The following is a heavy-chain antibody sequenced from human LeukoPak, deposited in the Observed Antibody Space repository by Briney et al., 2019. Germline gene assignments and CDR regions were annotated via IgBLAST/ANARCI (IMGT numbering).Heavy chain of an antibody. CDR2: IYYSGST. CDR3: AGDSVGRTYYDVWSGPLGQGHGYGRHV. CDR1: GGYISSYY. J-gene: IGHJ6*01. Sequence: SETLSLTCTVSGGYISSYYWSWLRQPPGKGLEWIGYIYYSGSTNYNPSLKSRVTISVDTSKNQFSLKLSSVTAADTAVYYCAGDSVGRTYYDVWSGPLGQGHGYGRHVWGRGTRVSVSS. V-gene: IGHV4-59*01. D-gene: IGHD3-3*01.